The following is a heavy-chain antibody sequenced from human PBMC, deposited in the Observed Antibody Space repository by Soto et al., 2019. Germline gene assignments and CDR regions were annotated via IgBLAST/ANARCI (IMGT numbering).Heavy chain of an antibody. CDR1: GGTFSSYA. Sequence: QVQLVQSGAEVKKPGSSVKVSCKASGGTFSSYAISWVRQAPGQGLEWMGGIIPIFGTANYAQKFQGRVTITADESTSTAYMERSSLRSEDTAVYYCARSSVPTRLVNWFDPWGQGTLVTVSS. D-gene: IGHD6-19*01. CDR2: IIPIFGTA. J-gene: IGHJ5*02. V-gene: IGHV1-69*01. CDR3: ARSSVPTRLVNWFDP.